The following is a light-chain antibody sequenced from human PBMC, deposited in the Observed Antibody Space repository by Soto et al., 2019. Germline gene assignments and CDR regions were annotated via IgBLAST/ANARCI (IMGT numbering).Light chain of an antibody. Sequence: QSALTQPPSASGSPGQSVTISCTGTSSDVGGYNYVSWYQQHPGRAPKLMIYEVSARPSGVPDRFSGSKSGNTASLTVSRLQAEDEADYYCSSYAGSNNLGFGGGTKLTVL. CDR1: SSDVGGYNY. V-gene: IGLV2-8*01. J-gene: IGLJ2*01. CDR3: SSYAGSNNLG. CDR2: EVS.